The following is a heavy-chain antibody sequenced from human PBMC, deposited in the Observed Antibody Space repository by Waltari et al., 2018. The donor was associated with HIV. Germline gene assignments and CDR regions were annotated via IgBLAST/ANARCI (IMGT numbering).Heavy chain of an antibody. CDR3: HRPWDSDHWGSDL. J-gene: IGHJ4*01. V-gene: IGHV1-2*02. CDR1: GYTFIGYF. Sequence: QDQLIQSGTEVKEPGASLRVSCRAPGYTFIGYFIHWVRQAPGQGLEWMGDLNPRSGDTEYAQKVLGRVTLTGDTSVNTAYLDLKGLRFDDTATYFCHRPWDSDHWGSDLWGQGTLVIVS. D-gene: IGHD3-16*01. CDR2: LNPRSGDT.